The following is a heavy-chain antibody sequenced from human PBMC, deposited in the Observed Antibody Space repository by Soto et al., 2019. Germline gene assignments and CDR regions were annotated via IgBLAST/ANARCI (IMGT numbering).Heavy chain of an antibody. D-gene: IGHD4-4*01. CDR1: GGSFSGYY. Sequence: SETLSLTCAVYGGSFSGYYWSWIRQPPGKGLEWIGEINHSGSTNYNPSLKSRVTISVDTSKNQFSLKLSSVTAADTAVYYCARVTTNYFDYWGQGTLVTVSS. J-gene: IGHJ4*02. CDR2: INHSGST. CDR3: ARVTTNYFDY. V-gene: IGHV4-34*01.